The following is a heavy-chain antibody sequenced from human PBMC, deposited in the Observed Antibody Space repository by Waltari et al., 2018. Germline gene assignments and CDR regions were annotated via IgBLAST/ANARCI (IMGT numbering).Heavy chain of an antibody. CDR2: IYYRGST. CDR3: ARGLFIFPSSVRKFDP. V-gene: IGHV4-31*03. CDR1: GGSISSGGYY. Sequence: QVQLQESGPGLVKPSQTLSLTCTVSGGSISSGGYYWSWIRQHPGKGLEWIGYIYYRGSTYYNPSLKHRVTISVDTSKNQFSLKLSSVTAADTAVYYCARGLFIFPSSVRKFDPWGQGTLVTVSS. D-gene: IGHD3-10*01. J-gene: IGHJ5*02.